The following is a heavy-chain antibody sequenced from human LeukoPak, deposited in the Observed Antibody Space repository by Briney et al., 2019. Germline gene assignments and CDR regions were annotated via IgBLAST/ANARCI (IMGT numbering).Heavy chain of an antibody. CDR3: ARGTIIAH. Sequence: GGSLRLSCAASGFTFSSYEMNWVRQAPGKGREWVSYISSSGSTTSYADSVTGRFTISRDNAKNSLYLQMNSLRAEDTAVYYCARGTIIAHWGQGTLVTVSS. J-gene: IGHJ4*02. V-gene: IGHV3-48*03. CDR2: ISSSGSTT. D-gene: IGHD2-21*01. CDR1: GFTFSSYE.